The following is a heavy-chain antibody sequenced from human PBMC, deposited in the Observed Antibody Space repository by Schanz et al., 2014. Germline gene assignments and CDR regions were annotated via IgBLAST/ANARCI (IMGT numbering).Heavy chain of an antibody. CDR1: GGSISSYY. CDR3: ARRIWDGDYYYFDY. CDR2: IYYRGNT. V-gene: IGHV4-59*08. J-gene: IGHJ4*02. Sequence: QVQLQESGPGLVKPSETLSLTCTVSGGSISSYYWSWIRQPPGKGLEWIGFIYYRGNTNYNPSLTRRVTMAVDPSKNQFSLKLTSVTAADTAVYYCARRIWDGDYYYFDYWGQGTLVTVSS. D-gene: IGHD4-17*01.